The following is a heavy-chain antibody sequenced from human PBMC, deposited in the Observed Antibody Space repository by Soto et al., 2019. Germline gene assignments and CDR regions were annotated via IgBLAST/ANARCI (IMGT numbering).Heavy chain of an antibody. D-gene: IGHD4-17*01. CDR3: ARVTTTVNYYYYGMDV. Sequence: NPSETLSLTCTVSGGSISSYYWSWIRQPPGKGLEWIGYIYYSGSTNYNPSLKSRVTISVDTSKNQFSLKLSSVTAADTAVYYCARVTTTVNYYYYGMDVWGQGTTVTVSS. CDR2: IYYSGST. J-gene: IGHJ6*02. CDR1: GGSISSYY. V-gene: IGHV4-59*01.